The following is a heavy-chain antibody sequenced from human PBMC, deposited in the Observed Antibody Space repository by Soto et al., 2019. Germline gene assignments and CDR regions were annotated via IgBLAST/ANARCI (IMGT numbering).Heavy chain of an antibody. CDR2: ISGSVDTF. CDR1: GFIFSDHS. D-gene: IGHD4-17*01. CDR3: ARLDGERGYGMDV. V-gene: IGHV3-11*01. Sequence: QVQLVESGGGSVKPGGSLRLSCAASGFIFSDHSMSWIRQAPGKGLEWLSYISGSVDTFYHANSVKGRFTISRDNAKNSLYLQLNSLRADDTAVYYCARLDGERGYGMDVWGQGTTVTVS. J-gene: IGHJ6*02.